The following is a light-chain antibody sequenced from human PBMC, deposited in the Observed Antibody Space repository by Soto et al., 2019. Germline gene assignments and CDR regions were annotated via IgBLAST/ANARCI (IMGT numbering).Light chain of an antibody. CDR2: KAS. CDR3: QQYYSLET. V-gene: IGKV1-5*03. CDR1: QNVGRW. J-gene: IGKJ1*01. Sequence: DIQVTQSPSTVSASVGDRVTITCRASQNVGRWLAWHQQKPGKAPKLLIYKASDLENGVPSRFSGSGSGTEFTLTISSLQPDDFATYYCQQYYSLETFGQGTKVDIK.